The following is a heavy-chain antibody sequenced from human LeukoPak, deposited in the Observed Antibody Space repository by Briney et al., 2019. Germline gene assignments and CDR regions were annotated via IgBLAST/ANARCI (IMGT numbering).Heavy chain of an antibody. Sequence: ASVKVSCKASGYIFTGYYMHWVRQAPGQGLEWMGWINPNSGGTNYAQKFQGRVTMTRDTSISTAYMQLSRLRSDDTAVYYCAGYYDSSDYPRFPLAFDIWGQGTMVAVSS. CDR3: AGYYDSSDYPRFPLAFDI. D-gene: IGHD3-22*01. CDR1: GYIFTGYY. J-gene: IGHJ3*02. V-gene: IGHV1-2*02. CDR2: INPNSGGT.